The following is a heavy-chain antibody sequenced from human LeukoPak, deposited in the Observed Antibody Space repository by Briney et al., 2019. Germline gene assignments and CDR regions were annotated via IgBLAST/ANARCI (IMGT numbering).Heavy chain of an antibody. V-gene: IGHV4-59*08. J-gene: IGHJ5*02. CDR1: GGSISSYY. CDR2: IYYSGST. CDR3: ARQYYYDSSGYPRGWFDP. D-gene: IGHD3-22*01. Sequence: PSETLSLTCTVSGGSISSYYWSWIRQPPGKGLEWIWYIYYSGSTNYNPPLKSRVTISVDTSKNQFSLKLSSVTAADTAVYYCARQYYYDSSGYPRGWFDPWGQGTLVTVSS.